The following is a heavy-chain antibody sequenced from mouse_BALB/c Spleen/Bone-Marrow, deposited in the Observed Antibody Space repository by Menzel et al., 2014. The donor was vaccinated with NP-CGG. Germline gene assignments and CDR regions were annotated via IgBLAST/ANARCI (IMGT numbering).Heavy chain of an antibody. D-gene: IGHD4-1*01. CDR2: IRLKSNNYAT. Sequence: EAQLQESGGGLVQPGGSMKLSCVASGFTFSNYWMNWVRQSPEKGLEWVAEIRLKSNNYATHYAESVKGRFTISRDDSKISVYLQMNNLRAEDTGMYYCTRVNWPFYYWGQGATLTISS. V-gene: IGHV6-6*02. CDR1: GFTFSNYW. CDR3: TRVNWPFYY. J-gene: IGHJ2*01.